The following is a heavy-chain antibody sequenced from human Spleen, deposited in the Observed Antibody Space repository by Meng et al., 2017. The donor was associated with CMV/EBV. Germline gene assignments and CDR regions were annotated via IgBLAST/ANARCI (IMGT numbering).Heavy chain of an antibody. J-gene: IGHJ6*02. CDR1: RFNFSDYL. V-gene: IGHV3-7*01. Sequence: GGSLRLSCAAPRFNFSDYLMRWVRQAPGKGLEWVANIKQDGSYKYYADSVKGRFTISRDNSKNTLYLQMNSLRAEDTAVYNCAKETGTTGMAHYYYYGMDVWGQGTTVTVSS. CDR3: AKETGTTGMAHYYYYGMDV. CDR2: IKQDGSYK. D-gene: IGHD1-1*01.